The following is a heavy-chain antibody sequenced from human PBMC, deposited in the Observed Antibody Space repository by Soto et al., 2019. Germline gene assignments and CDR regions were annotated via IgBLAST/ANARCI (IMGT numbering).Heavy chain of an antibody. Sequence: QLQLQESGSGLVKPSQTLSLTCAVSGGSISSGGYSWSWIRQPPGKGLEWIGYIYHSGSTYYNPSPXRXXTISVDRSKNQFSLKLSSVTAADTAVYYWARVPSPWGQGTLVTVSS. CDR3: ARVPSP. J-gene: IGHJ5*02. CDR1: GGSISSGGYS. CDR2: IYHSGST. V-gene: IGHV4-30-2*01.